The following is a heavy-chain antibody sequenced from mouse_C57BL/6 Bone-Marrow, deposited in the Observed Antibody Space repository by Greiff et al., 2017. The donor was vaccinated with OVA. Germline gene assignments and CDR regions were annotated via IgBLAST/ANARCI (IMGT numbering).Heavy chain of an antibody. V-gene: IGHV14-1*01. CDR3: TSDGYSVDY. CDR1: GFNIKDYY. J-gene: IGHJ2*01. Sequence: VQLQQSGAELVRPGASVKLSCTASGFNIKDYYMHWVKQRPEQGLEWIGRIDPEDGDTEYAPKFQGKATMNADTSSNTAYRQLSSLTSEDTAVYYCTSDGYSVDYWGQGTTLTVSS. CDR2: IDPEDGDT. D-gene: IGHD2-3*01.